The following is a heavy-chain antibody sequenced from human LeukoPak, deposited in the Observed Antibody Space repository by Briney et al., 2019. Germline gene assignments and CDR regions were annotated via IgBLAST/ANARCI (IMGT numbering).Heavy chain of an antibody. CDR1: SYTFTSYG. J-gene: IGHJ6*03. D-gene: IGHD6-6*01. Sequence: ASVKVSCKASSYTFTSYGISWVRQAPGQGLEWMGWISAYNGNTNYAQKLQGRVTMTTDTSTSTAYMELRSLRSDDTAVYYCAGGRGIAARHDYYYYMDVWGKGTTVTVSS. V-gene: IGHV1-18*01. CDR3: AGGRGIAARHDYYYYMDV. CDR2: ISAYNGNT.